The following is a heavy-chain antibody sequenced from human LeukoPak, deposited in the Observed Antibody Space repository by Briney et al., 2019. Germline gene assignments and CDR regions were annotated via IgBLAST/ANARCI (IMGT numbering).Heavy chain of an antibody. J-gene: IGHJ4*02. CDR1: GFTFSSYA. D-gene: IGHD2-15*01. CDR2: ISSNGGST. V-gene: IGHV3-64*01. Sequence: PGGSLRLSCAASGFTFSSYAMHWVRQAAGKGLESVSAISSNGGSTYYANSVKGRFTISRDNSKTTLYLQMGSLRAEDMAVYYCARGLYCSGGSCYSNGNDYWGQGTLVTVSS. CDR3: ARGLYCSGGSCYSNGNDY.